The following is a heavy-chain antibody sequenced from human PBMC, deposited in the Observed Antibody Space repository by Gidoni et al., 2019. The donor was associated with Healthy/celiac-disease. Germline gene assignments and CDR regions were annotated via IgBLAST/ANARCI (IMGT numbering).Heavy chain of an antibody. CDR3: ARTTSAPLRAFDY. CDR2: IIPIFGTA. J-gene: IGHJ4*02. Sequence: QVQLVQSGAEVKKPGSAEKVSCKASGGNFSSYAISWVRQAPGQGLEWMGGIIPIFGTANYAQKFQGRVTITADESTSTAYMELSSLRSEDTAVYYCARTTSAPLRAFDYWGQGTLVTVSS. D-gene: IGHD4-17*01. V-gene: IGHV1-69*01. CDR1: GGNFSSYA.